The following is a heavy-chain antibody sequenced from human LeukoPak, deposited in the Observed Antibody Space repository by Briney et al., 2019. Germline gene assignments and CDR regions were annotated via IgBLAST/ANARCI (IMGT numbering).Heavy chain of an antibody. Sequence: SETLSLTCAVYGGSFSGYYWSWIRQPAGKGLEWIGRIYSSGSTNYNPSLKSRVTISLDTSKNQFSLKLNSVTAADTAIYYCARDQWWDLQRIWFDPWGQGTLVTVSS. D-gene: IGHD2-15*01. CDR2: IYSSGST. V-gene: IGHV4-4*07. J-gene: IGHJ5*02. CDR3: ARDQWWDLQRIWFDP. CDR1: GGSFSGYY.